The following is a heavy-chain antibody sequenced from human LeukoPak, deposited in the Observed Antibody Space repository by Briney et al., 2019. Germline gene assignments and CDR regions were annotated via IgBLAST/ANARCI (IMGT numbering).Heavy chain of an antibody. CDR1: GFTFSNHA. D-gene: IGHD3-22*01. J-gene: IGHJ4*02. CDR2: IGGSGVTK. Sequence: PGGSLRLSCAASGFTFSNHAMNWVRQAPGKGLEWVSTIGGSGVTKFYADSVAGRFTISRDNSNNALFLQMNGLRAEDTAMYYCAKDLMPHSSGSLFDYWGPGTLVTVSS. V-gene: IGHV3-23*01. CDR3: AKDLMPHSSGSLFDY.